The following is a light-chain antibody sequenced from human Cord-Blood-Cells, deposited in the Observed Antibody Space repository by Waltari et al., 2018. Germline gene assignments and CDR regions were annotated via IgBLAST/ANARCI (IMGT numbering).Light chain of an antibody. Sequence: QSAPTQPASVSGSPGQSLTISCTGTSSDVGGYNYVSWYQQHPGKAPKLMIYDVSNRPSGVSNRFSGSKSGNTASLTISGLQAEDEADYYCSSYTSSSTYVFGTGTKVTVL. V-gene: IGLV2-14*01. CDR3: SSYTSSSTYV. J-gene: IGLJ1*01. CDR1: SSDVGGYNY. CDR2: DVS.